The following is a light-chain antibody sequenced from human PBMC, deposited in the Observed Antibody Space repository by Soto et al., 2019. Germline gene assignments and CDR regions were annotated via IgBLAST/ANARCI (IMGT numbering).Light chain of an antibody. J-gene: IGKJ5*01. V-gene: IGKV3-11*01. CDR2: GAS. Sequence: EIVLTQSPATLSLSPGERATLSCRASQSVSRRYLAWYQQKPGQAPRLLIYGASSRATGIPARFSGSGSGTDFTLTISSLEPEDFAVYYCQQRSKWPPEVTFGQGTRLEI. CDR3: QQRSKWPPEVT. CDR1: QSVSRRY.